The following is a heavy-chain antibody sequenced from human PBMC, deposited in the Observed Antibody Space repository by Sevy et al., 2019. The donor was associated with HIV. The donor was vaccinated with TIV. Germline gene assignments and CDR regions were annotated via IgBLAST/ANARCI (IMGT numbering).Heavy chain of an antibody. J-gene: IGHJ4*02. V-gene: IGHV3-21*03. D-gene: IGHD2-15*01. CDR1: GFMFDGYS. Sequence: GGSLRLSCAASGFMFDGYSMNWVRQAPGKGLEWVSSISSGNSFIYYADSGKGRFTISRDNARKSLSLQMNSLRVEDTAIYYCARVGPGECSGTYCSPNDYRGQGTLVTVSS. CDR3: ARVGPGECSGTYCSPNDY. CDR2: ISSGNSFI.